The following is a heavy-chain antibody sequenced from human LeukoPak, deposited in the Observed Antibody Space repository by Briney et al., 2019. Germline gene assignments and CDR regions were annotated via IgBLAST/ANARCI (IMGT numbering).Heavy chain of an antibody. V-gene: IGHV3-33*01. CDR3: ARDPGSYYDSRPSYYFDY. CDR2: IWYDGGNK. CDR1: GFTFSSYG. D-gene: IGHD3-22*01. J-gene: IGHJ4*02. Sequence: PGGSLRLSCAASGFTFSSYGMHWVRQAPGKGLEWVAVIWYDGGNKYYADSVKGRFTISRDNSKNTLYLQMNSLRAEDTAVYYCARDPGSYYDSRPSYYFDYWGQGTLVTVSS.